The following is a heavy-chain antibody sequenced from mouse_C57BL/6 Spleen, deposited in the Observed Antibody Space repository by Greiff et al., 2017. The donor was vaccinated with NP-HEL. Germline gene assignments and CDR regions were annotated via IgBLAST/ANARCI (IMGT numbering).Heavy chain of an antibody. D-gene: IGHD2-5*01. V-gene: IGHV2-9-1*01. CDR1: GFSLTSYA. Sequence: VMLVESGPGLVAPSQSLSITCTVSGFSLTSYAISWVRQPPGKGLEWLGVIWTGGGTNYNSALKSRLSISKDNSKSQVFVKMNSLKTDDTARYYGARSGPLYSNYSAWFAYWGQGTLVTVSA. CDR2: IWTGGGT. J-gene: IGHJ3*01. CDR3: ARSGPLYSNYSAWFAY.